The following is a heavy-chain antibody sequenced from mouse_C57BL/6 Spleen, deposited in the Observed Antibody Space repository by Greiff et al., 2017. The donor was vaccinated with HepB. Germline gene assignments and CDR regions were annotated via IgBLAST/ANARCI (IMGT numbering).Heavy chain of an antibody. D-gene: IGHD2-4*01. CDR1: GYTFTSYW. CDR2: IDPSDSYT. V-gene: IGHV1-69*01. CDR3: ARGSYDYDLYYYAMDY. Sequence: QVQLQQPGAELVMPGASVKLSCKASGYTFTSYWMHWVKQRPGQGLEWIGEIDPSDSYTNYNQKFKGKSTLTVDKSSSTAYMQLSSLTSEDSAVYYCARGSYDYDLYYYAMDYWGQGTSVTVSS. J-gene: IGHJ4*01.